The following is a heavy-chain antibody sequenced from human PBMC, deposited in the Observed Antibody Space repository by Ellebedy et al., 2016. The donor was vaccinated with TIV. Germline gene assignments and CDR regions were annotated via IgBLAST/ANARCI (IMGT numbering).Heavy chain of an antibody. V-gene: IGHV4-59*08. J-gene: IGHJ4*02. D-gene: IGHD1-26*01. CDR1: GGSFSNYY. CDR2: IFYSETT. CDR3: ARGGIGEGADS. Sequence: SETLSLTCIVSGGSFSNYYWNWIRQPPGKGLEWIGHIFYSETTNYNPSLRSRVTISSDTSTNQFSLKLTSATAADTAVYYCARGGIGEGADSWGQGTLVTVSS.